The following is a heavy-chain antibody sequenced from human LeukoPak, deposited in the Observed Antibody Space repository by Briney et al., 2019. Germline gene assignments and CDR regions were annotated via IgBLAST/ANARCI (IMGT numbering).Heavy chain of an antibody. CDR2: ISSSSSTI. V-gene: IGHV3-48*01. Sequence: GGSLRLSCAASGFTFSSYSVNWVRQAPGKGLEWVSYISSSSSTIYYADSVKGRFTISRDNAKNTLILQMNSLRAEDTAVYYCARDWVYKIDYWGRGTLVTVSS. J-gene: IGHJ4*02. D-gene: IGHD5-24*01. CDR1: GFTFSSYS. CDR3: ARDWVYKIDY.